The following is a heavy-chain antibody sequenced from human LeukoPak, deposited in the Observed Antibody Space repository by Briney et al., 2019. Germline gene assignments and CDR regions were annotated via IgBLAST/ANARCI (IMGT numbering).Heavy chain of an antibody. Sequence: GGSLRLSCAASGFTFSSCAMHWVRQAPGKGLEWVAVISYDGSNKYYADSVKGRFTISRDNSKNTLYLQMNSLRAEDTAVYYCASTGYSSSPFDYWGQGTLVTVSS. J-gene: IGHJ4*02. D-gene: IGHD6-13*01. V-gene: IGHV3-30*04. CDR3: ASTGYSSSPFDY. CDR1: GFTFSSCA. CDR2: ISYDGSNK.